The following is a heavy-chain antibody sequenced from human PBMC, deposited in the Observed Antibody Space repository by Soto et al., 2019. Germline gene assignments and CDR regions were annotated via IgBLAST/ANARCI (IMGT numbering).Heavy chain of an antibody. J-gene: IGHJ4*02. CDR3: AXAFGGEYYDRRSWYSAY. CDR2: IYPGDFDI. V-gene: IGHV5-51*01. CDR1: GYKFIDYW. Sequence: GESLKISCKGSGYKFIDYWIGWVRQVPGKGLEWMGSIYPGDFDIKYGPSFHGQVTISADESITTVYLHWSGLKASDTGIYYCAXAFGGEYYDRRSWYSAYWGQGTQVTVSS. D-gene: IGHD3-16*01.